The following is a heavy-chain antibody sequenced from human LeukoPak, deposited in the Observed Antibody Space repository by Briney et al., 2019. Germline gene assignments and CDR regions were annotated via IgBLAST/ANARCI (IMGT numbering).Heavy chain of an antibody. J-gene: IGHJ5*02. CDR2: INAGNGNT. CDR1: GYTFTTYA. D-gene: IGHD3-10*01. CDR3: ARDYLPYYYGSGSSLGWFDP. Sequence: ASVKVSCKAFGYTFTTYAMHWVSQAPGQRREWMGWINAGNGNTKYSQKFQGRVTITMGTSASTAYMELSSLRSEDTAVYYCARDYLPYYYGSGSSLGWFDPWGQGTLVTVSS. V-gene: IGHV1-3*01.